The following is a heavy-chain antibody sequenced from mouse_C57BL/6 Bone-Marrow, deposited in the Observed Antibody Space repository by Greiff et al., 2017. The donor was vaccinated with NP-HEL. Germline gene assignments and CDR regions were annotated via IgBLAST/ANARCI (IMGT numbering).Heavy chain of an antibody. Sequence: EVQRVESGGGLVKPGGSLKLSCAASGFTFSSYTMSWVRQTPEKRLEWVATISGGGGNTYYPDSVKGRFTISRDNAKNTLYLQMSSLRSEDTALYYCARQFDYWGQGTTLTVSS. CDR2: ISGGGGNT. J-gene: IGHJ2*01. CDR3: ARQFDY. V-gene: IGHV5-9*01. CDR1: GFTFSSYT.